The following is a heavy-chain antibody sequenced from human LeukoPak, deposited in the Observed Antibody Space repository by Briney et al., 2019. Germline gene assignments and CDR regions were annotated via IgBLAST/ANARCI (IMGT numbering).Heavy chain of an antibody. V-gene: IGHV1-18*01. Sequence: GASVKVSCKASGYTFTSYAMNWVRQAPGQGLEWMGWISAYNGNTNYAQKLQGRVTMTTDTSTSTAYMELRSLRSDDTAVYYCARVDCSSTSCYTAGYYYYGMDVWGQGTTVTVSS. D-gene: IGHD2-2*02. CDR2: ISAYNGNT. CDR3: ARVDCSSTSCYTAGYYYYGMDV. CDR1: GYTFTSYA. J-gene: IGHJ6*02.